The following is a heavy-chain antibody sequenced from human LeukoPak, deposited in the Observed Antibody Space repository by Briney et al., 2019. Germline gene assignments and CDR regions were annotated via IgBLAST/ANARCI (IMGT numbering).Heavy chain of an antibody. Sequence: PGRSLRLSCAASGFTVSSNYMSWVRQAPGKGLEWVSVIYSGGSTYYADSVKGRFTISRDNSKNTLYLQMNSLRAEDTAVYYCARADSSGWSYYYYGMDVWGQGTTVTVSS. CDR1: GFTVSSNY. CDR2: IYSGGST. V-gene: IGHV3-53*01. J-gene: IGHJ6*02. D-gene: IGHD6-19*01. CDR3: ARADSSGWSYYYYGMDV.